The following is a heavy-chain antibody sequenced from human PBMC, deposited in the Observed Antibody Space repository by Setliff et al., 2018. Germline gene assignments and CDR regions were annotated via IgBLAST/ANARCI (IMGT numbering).Heavy chain of an antibody. V-gene: IGHV3-7*01. D-gene: IGHD3-22*01. Sequence: QPGGSLRLSCAASGFTFSSYWMSWVRQAPGKGLEWVAKIKQDGSEKYYVDSVKGRFTISRDNAKNSLYLQMNRLRAEDTAVYYCAREGSGYYYTTWGQGTLVTVSS. CDR1: GFTFSSYW. J-gene: IGHJ5*02. CDR3: AREGSGYYYTT. CDR2: IKQDGSEK.